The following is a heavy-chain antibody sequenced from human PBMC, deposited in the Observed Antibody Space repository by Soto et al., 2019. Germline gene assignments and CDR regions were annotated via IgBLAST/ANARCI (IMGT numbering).Heavy chain of an antibody. V-gene: IGHV1-69*13. CDR1: GGTFSSYA. Sequence: SVKVSCKASGGTFSSYAVSWVRQAPGQGLEWMGGIIPIFGTANYAQKFQGRVTITADESTSTAYMELSSLRSEDTAVYYCARSGIFGGKYINYYYYYDMDVWGQGTTVTVSS. CDR2: IIPIFGTA. CDR3: ARSGIFGGKYINYYYYYDMDV. J-gene: IGHJ6*02. D-gene: IGHD3-3*01.